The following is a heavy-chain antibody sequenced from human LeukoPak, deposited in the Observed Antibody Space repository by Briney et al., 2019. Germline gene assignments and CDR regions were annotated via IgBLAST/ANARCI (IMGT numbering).Heavy chain of an antibody. CDR1: GFTSSDYY. J-gene: IGHJ4*02. CDR3: ARDSRYSSSPLDY. CDR2: ISSSGSTI. Sequence: GGSLRLSCAASGFTSSDYYMSWIRQAPGKGLEWVSYISSSGSTIYYADSVKGRFTISRDNAKNSLYLQMNSLRAEDTAVYYCARDSRYSSSPLDYWGQGTLVTVSS. D-gene: IGHD6-13*01. V-gene: IGHV3-11*01.